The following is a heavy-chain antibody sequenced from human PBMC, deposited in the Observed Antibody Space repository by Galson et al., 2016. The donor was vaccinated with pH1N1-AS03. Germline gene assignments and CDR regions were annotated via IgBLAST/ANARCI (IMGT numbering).Heavy chain of an antibody. D-gene: IGHD3-3*01. CDR1: GFSFSSHV. J-gene: IGHJ6*02. Sequence: SLRLSCAASGFSFSSHVMHWVRQAPGKGLEWVAVISYDGTNKYYADSVKGRFTISRDNSKNTLYLQMASLGPEDTAVYYCAKVREGGYYFNHYYALDVWGQGTTVTVS. CDR2: ISYDGTNK. V-gene: IGHV3-30*18. CDR3: AKVREGGYYFNHYYALDV.